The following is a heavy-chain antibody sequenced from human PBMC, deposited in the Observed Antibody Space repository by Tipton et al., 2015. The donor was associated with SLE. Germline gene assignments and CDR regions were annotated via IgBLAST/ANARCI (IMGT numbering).Heavy chain of an antibody. J-gene: IGHJ4*02. CDR2: ISYSGST. D-gene: IGHD3-16*01. CDR1: GGSMNIGVLY. V-gene: IGHV4-31*03. CDR3: ARFMISVGFDY. Sequence: TLSLTCTVSGGSMNIGVLYWGWIRPHPGKGLEWIGYISYSGSTYYNPSLKSRITISVDTSQNQFSLKLSSVTAADTAVYYCARFMISVGFDYWGQGTLVTVSS.